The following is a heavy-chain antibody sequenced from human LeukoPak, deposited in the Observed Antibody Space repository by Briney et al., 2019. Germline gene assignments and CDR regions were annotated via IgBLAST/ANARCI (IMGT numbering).Heavy chain of an antibody. J-gene: IGHJ4*02. CDR3: AKLPWGYYYDSSGYYYFDY. Sequence: GGSLRLSCAASGFTFSSYAMSWVRQAPGKGLEWVSAISGSGGSTYYADSVKGRFTISRDNSKNTLYLQMNSLRAEDTAVYYCAKLPWGYYYDSSGYYYFDYWGQGTLVTVSS. V-gene: IGHV3-23*01. CDR2: ISGSGGST. D-gene: IGHD3-22*01. CDR1: GFTFSSYA.